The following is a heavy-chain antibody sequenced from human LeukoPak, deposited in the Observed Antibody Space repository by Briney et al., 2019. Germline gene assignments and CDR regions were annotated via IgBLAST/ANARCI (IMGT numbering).Heavy chain of an antibody. CDR2: INAGNGNT. J-gene: IGHJ4*02. Sequence: ASVKVSCKASGYTFTSYAMHWVRQAPGQRLEWMGWINAGNGNTKYSQKSQGRVTITRDTSASTAYMELSSLRSEDTAVYYCARMGYCSSTSCYVYFDYWGQGTLVTVSS. D-gene: IGHD2-2*01. CDR3: ARMGYCSSTSCYVYFDY. V-gene: IGHV1-3*01. CDR1: GYTFTSYA.